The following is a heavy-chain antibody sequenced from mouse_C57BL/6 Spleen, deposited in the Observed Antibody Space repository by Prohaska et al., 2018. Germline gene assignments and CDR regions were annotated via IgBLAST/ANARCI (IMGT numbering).Heavy chain of an antibody. CDR1: GFNIKDDY. Sequence: EVQLQQSGAALVRPGASVKLSCTASGFNIKDDYMHWVKQRPEQGLEWIGWIDPENGDTEYASKFQGKATITADTSSNTAYLQLSSLTSEDTAVYYCTTGGSYVTMDYWGQGTSVTVSS. J-gene: IGHJ4*01. V-gene: IGHV14-4*01. CDR2: IDPENGDT. D-gene: IGHD1-1*01. CDR3: TTGGSYVTMDY.